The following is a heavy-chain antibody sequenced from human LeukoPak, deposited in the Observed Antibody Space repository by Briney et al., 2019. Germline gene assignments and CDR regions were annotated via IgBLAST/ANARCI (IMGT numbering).Heavy chain of an antibody. D-gene: IGHD6-13*01. CDR2: MSHSGST. J-gene: IGHJ4*02. Sequence: SETLSLSCTVSGGSISSYYWSWIRQSPGKGLEWIGYMSHSGSTNYNPSLKSRVTISVDTSKNQFSLKLSSLTAADTAVYYCARHFGQQLPPGFWGQGTLVTVSS. CDR3: ARHFGQQLPPGF. V-gene: IGHV4-59*08. CDR1: GGSISSYY.